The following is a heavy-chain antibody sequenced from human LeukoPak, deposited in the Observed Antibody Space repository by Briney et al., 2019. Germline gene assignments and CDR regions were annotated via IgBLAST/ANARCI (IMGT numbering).Heavy chain of an antibody. CDR1: GYTFTDYY. Sequence: ASVKVSCKASGYTFTDYYIRWVRQAPGQGLEWMGWISPNSGGTNYAQKFQGRVTMTRDTSIDTAYMELSRLRSDDTAVYGCARAHCGSIGCYSGLDPWGQGTLVTVSS. CDR2: ISPNSGGT. J-gene: IGHJ5*02. V-gene: IGHV1-2*02. D-gene: IGHD2-2*02. CDR3: ARAHCGSIGCYSGLDP.